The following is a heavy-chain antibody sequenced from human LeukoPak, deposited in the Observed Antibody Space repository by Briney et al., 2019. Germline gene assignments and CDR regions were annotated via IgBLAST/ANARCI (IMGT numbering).Heavy chain of an antibody. Sequence: PSETLSLTCSVSGHFISDYYWSWIRQSPGKGLEWIGWIHYSGNTYYNPSLKSRVTMSLDTSRNQLSLKLNSVTAADTAVYYCARHSSGWHLDFWGQGSLVTVSS. D-gene: IGHD6-19*01. CDR2: IHYSGNT. CDR1: GHFISDYY. V-gene: IGHV4-59*01. CDR3: ARHSSGWHLDF. J-gene: IGHJ4*02.